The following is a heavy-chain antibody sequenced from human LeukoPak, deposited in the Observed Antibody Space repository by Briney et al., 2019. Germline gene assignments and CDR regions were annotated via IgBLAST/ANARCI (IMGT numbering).Heavy chain of an antibody. J-gene: IGHJ3*02. D-gene: IGHD6-19*01. CDR3: ARPETQYSSGLDGFDI. CDR2: IGSDSSYM. CDR1: GFTFSSYT. Sequence: GGSLRLSCVASGFTFSSYTMNWVRQAPGKGLEWVPSIGSDSSYMYYADSVKGRFTISRDNAKNSLCLQMNSLRAEDTAVYYCARPETQYSSGLDGFDIWGQGTMVTVSS. V-gene: IGHV3-21*01.